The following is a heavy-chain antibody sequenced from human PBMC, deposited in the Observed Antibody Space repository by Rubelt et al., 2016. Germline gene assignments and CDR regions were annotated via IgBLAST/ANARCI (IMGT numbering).Heavy chain of an antibody. CDR1: GYTFTGYF. J-gene: IGHJ3*01. V-gene: IGHV1-2*02. Sequence: QVQLVQSGAEVKTPGASVKVSCKASGYTFTGYFMHWVRQAPGQGLEWMGWINPNSGGTKTAQRVQGRVTMTRDTSTSTAYMELSGLTSDDTAVYYCARAGSAAFDWGPGTMVTVS. CDR2: INPNSGGT. D-gene: IGHD2-15*01. CDR3: ARAGSAAFD.